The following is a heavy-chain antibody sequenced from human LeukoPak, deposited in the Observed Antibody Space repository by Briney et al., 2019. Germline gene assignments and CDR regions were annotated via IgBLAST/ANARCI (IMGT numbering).Heavy chain of an antibody. V-gene: IGHV4-59*01. Sequence: SETLSLICTVSGGSISSYYWSWIRLPPGKGLEWIGYLSKSGNTNYSPSLESRVNIHRDTSKDQFFLMLSSVPAADTAVYYCARARYVNSVYAFDIWGQGTLVTVSS. CDR1: GGSISSYY. D-gene: IGHD3-9*01. J-gene: IGHJ3*02. CDR3: ARARYVNSVYAFDI. CDR2: LSKSGNT.